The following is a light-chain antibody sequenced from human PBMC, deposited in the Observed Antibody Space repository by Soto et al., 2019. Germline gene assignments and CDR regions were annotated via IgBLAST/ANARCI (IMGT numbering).Light chain of an antibody. CDR3: QQYDNLPPFT. V-gene: IGKV1-33*01. J-gene: IGKJ3*01. Sequence: DIQMTQSPSSLSASVGARVSITCQARQDIRTSLSWFQQKPGRAPKLLIYGASNLETGVPSRFRGSGSGTDFSFTIISLQPEDIATYYCQQYDNLPPFTFGPGTRVDIK. CDR1: QDIRTS. CDR2: GAS.